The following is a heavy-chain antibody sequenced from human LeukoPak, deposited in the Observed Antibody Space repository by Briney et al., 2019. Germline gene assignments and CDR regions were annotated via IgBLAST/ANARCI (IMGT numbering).Heavy chain of an antibody. Sequence: GGSLRLSCAASGFTVSSNYMSWVRQAPGKGLEWVSVIYSGGGTYYADSVKGRFTISRDNAKNSLYLQMNSLRAEDMALYYCAKDIGDIVVVPAAITLEAQGLDYWGQGTLVTVSS. CDR1: GFTVSSNY. J-gene: IGHJ4*02. CDR3: AKDIGDIVVVPAAITLEAQGLDY. D-gene: IGHD2-2*01. V-gene: IGHV3-53*05. CDR2: IYSGGGT.